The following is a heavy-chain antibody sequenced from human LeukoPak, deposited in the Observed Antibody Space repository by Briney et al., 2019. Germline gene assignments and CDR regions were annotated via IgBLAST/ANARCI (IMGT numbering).Heavy chain of an antibody. V-gene: IGHV3-23*01. CDR2: LSASGGST. CDR3: AKDRKARGVDY. Sequence: GGSLRLSCAASGFTVTNAWMSWVRQAPGKGLEWVSILSASGGSTYYADSVKGRFTISRDNSKNTLYLQMNTLRAEDTAVYYCAKDRKARGVDYWGQGTLVTVSS. CDR1: GFTVTNAW. J-gene: IGHJ4*02. D-gene: IGHD3-10*01.